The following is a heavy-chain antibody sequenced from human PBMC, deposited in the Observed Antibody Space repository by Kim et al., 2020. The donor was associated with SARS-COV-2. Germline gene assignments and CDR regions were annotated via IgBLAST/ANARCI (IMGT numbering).Heavy chain of an antibody. D-gene: IGHD1-26*01. J-gene: IGHJ4*02. CDR3: ARYSGTYWRFAY. V-gene: IGHV1-2*02. Sequence: NSAQKFQGRVTMTRDTSISTDYMELSSLRSDGTAVYYCARYSGTYWRFAYWGQGTLVTVSS.